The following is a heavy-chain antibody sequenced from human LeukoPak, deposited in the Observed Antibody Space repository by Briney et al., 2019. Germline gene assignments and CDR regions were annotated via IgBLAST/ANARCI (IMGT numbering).Heavy chain of an antibody. J-gene: IGHJ5*02. CDR2: ISSSGSTI. D-gene: IGHD6-13*01. CDR1: GFTFRDYY. V-gene: IGHV3-11*01. CDR3: ARDGESIAAAAYNWFDP. Sequence: GGSLRLSCAASGFTFRDYYMSWIRQAPGKGLVWVSYISSSGSTIYYADSVKGRLTISRDNAKNSLYLQMNSLRAEDTAVYYCARDGESIAAAAYNWFDPWAQGTLVTVSS.